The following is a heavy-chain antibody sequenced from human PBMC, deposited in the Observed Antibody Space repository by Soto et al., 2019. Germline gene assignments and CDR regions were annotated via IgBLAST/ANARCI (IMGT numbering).Heavy chain of an antibody. V-gene: IGHV3-23*01. J-gene: IGHJ3*02. CDR2: ISGSGSST. CDR3: ARDVDAVGYAFDI. D-gene: IGHD1-26*01. CDR1: GFTFSSYA. Sequence: GGSLRLSCAASGFTFSSYAMSWVRQAPGKGLEWVSGISGSGSSTYYADSVKGRFTISRDNSKNTLYLQMNSLRAEDTAGYYCARDVDAVGYAFDIWGQGTMVTVSS.